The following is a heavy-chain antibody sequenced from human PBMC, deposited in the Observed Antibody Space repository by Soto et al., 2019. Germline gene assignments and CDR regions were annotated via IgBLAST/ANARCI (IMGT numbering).Heavy chain of an antibody. CDR1: GGSISSSNW. CDR2: IYHSGST. D-gene: IGHD4-17*01. CDR3: ARVRYGDYLGEYFQH. J-gene: IGHJ1*01. V-gene: IGHV4-4*02. Sequence: QVQLQESGPGLVKPSGTLSLTCAVSGGSISSSNWRSWVRQPPGKGLEWIGEIYHSGSTNYNPSLKSRVTISVDKSKNQFSLTLSSVTAADTAVYYCARVRYGDYLGEYFQHWGQGTLVIVSS.